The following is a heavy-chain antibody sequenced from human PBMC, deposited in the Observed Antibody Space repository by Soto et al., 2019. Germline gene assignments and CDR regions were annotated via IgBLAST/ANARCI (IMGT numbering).Heavy chain of an antibody. Sequence: SETLSLTCTVSGGSVSSGIYYWSWIRQPPGKGLEWIGYIYYSGSTNYNPSLKSRVTISVDTSKNQFSLKLSSVTAADTAVYYCARFEGPNYYDSSGYDSGYWGQGTLVTVSS. CDR2: IYYSGST. J-gene: IGHJ4*02. V-gene: IGHV4-61*01. CDR1: GGSVSSGIYY. CDR3: ARFEGPNYYDSSGYDSGY. D-gene: IGHD3-22*01.